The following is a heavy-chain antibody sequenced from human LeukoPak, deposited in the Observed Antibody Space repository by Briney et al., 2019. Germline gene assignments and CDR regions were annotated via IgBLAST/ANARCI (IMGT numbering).Heavy chain of an antibody. CDR1: GGSISSSSYY. D-gene: IGHD5-24*01. CDR3: AREGGRDGYNKGAFDY. J-gene: IGHJ4*02. CDR2: IYYSGST. Sequence: SETLSLTCAVSGGSISSSSYYWGWIRQPPGKGLEWIGSIYYSGSTYYNPSLKSRVTIYVDPSKNQFYLKLSYVPAADTGVYYCAREGGRDGYNKGAFDYWGQGTLVTV. V-gene: IGHV4-39*07.